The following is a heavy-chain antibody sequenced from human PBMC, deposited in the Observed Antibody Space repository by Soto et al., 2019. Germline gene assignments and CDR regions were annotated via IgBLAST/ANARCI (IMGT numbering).Heavy chain of an antibody. CDR3: AASGRDVLGYDYKYTEGLDI. V-gene: IGHV1-69*01. D-gene: IGHD4-4*01. CDR1: GGTFSNFA. Sequence: QVQLVQSGPEVKKPGSSVKVSCEASGGTFSNFAVNWVRQAPGQGLEWVGGIIPLFNVAKYAQKFEGRVISVADGSTSTAYMDLSSLRSNDTAVYYCAASGRDVLGYDYKYTEGLDIWGQGTMVTVSS. CDR2: IIPLFNVA. J-gene: IGHJ3*02.